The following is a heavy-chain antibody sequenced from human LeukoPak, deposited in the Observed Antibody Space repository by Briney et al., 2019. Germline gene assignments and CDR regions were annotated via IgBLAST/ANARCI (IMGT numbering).Heavy chain of an antibody. V-gene: IGHV3-30*04. CDR1: GFTFSSYA. CDR3: ARDLKDSREDY. Sequence: PGGSLRLSCAASGFTFSSYAMHWVRQAPGKGLEWVAVISYDGSNKYYADSVKGRFTISRDNSKNTPYLQMNSLRAEDTAVYYCARDLKDSREDYWGQGTLVTVSS. CDR2: ISYDGSNK. D-gene: IGHD3-22*01. J-gene: IGHJ4*02.